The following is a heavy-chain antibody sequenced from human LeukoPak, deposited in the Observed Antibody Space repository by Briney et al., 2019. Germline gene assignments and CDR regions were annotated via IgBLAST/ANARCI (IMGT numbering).Heavy chain of an antibody. D-gene: IGHD1/OR15-1a*01. CDR1: GGSFSGYY. Sequence: SETLSLTCAVYGGSFSGYYWSWIRQPPGKGLEWIGYIYYSGSTNYNPSLKSRVTISVDTSKNQFSLKLSSVTAADTAVYYCARQRGLEQGGRYFDYWGQGTLVTVSS. V-gene: IGHV4-59*08. CDR2: IYYSGST. J-gene: IGHJ4*02. CDR3: ARQRGLEQGGRYFDY.